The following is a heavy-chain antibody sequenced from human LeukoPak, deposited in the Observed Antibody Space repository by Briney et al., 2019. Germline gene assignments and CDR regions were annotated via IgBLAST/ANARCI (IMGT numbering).Heavy chain of an antibody. J-gene: IGHJ4*02. Sequence: SETLSLTCTVSGGSISSYYWSWIRQPPGKGLEWIGYIYYSGSTNYNPSLKSRVTISVDTSKNQFSLKLSSVTAADTAVYYCARVVGDSSPPDYWGQGTLVTVSS. D-gene: IGHD6-13*01. CDR3: ARVVGDSSPPDY. CDR1: GGSISSYY. V-gene: IGHV4-59*01. CDR2: IYYSGST.